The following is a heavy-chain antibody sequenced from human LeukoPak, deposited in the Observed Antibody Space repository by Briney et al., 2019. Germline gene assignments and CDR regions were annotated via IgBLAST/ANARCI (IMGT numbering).Heavy chain of an antibody. V-gene: IGHV4-39*01. CDR1: GGSISSSSYY. J-gene: IGHJ4*02. CDR2: IYYSGST. D-gene: IGHD5-18*01. Sequence: KASETLSLTYTVSGGSISSSSYYWGWIRQPPGKGLEWIGSIYYSGSTYYNPSLKSRVTISVDTSKNQFSLKLSSVTAADTAVYYCARPGGYSYGKDYWGQGTLVTVSS. CDR3: ARPGGYSYGKDY.